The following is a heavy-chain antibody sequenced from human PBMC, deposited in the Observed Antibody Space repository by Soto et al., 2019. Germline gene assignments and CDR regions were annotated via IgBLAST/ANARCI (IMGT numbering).Heavy chain of an antibody. D-gene: IGHD2-8*01. V-gene: IGHV3-23*01. CDR1: GFTFSNYA. J-gene: IGHJ4*02. CDR3: AKGKGVTSPYYFDY. Sequence: EVPLLESGGGLVQPGGSLRLSCAASGFTFSNYAMSWVRQSPGKGLEWVSSISGSGGSTYYADSVKGRFTFSRDSSKNTLYLRMDSLRAEDTAVYYCAKGKGVTSPYYFDYWGQGTLVTVSS. CDR2: ISGSGGST.